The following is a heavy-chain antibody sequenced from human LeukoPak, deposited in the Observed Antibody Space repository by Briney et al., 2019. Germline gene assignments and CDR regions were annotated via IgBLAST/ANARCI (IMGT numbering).Heavy chain of an antibody. V-gene: IGHV1-2*06. D-gene: IGHD1-26*01. CDR3: AREGYSGSPDFDY. CDR1: GYTFSDSY. J-gene: IGHJ4*02. CDR2: INPNSGDP. Sequence: ASVKVSCKASGYTFSDSYIHFVQQAPGQGLEWMGRINPNSGDPNYAQKLQGRVTMTTDTSTSTAYMELRSLRSDDTAVYYCAREGYSGSPDFDYWGQGTLVTVSS.